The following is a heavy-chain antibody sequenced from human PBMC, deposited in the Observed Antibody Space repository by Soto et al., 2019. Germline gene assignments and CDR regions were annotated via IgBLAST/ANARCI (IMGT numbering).Heavy chain of an antibody. D-gene: IGHD1-1*01. CDR3: ARHAIGALERPLYY. J-gene: IGHJ4*02. V-gene: IGHV4-39*01. CDR2: VYYSGST. Sequence: SETLSLTCTVSGGSISSSSYYWGWIRQPPGMGLEWIGSVYYSGSTYYNPSLKSRVTISVDTSKNQLSLKLSSVTAADTAVFYCARHAIGALERPLYYWGQGTLVTVSS. CDR1: GGSISSSSYY.